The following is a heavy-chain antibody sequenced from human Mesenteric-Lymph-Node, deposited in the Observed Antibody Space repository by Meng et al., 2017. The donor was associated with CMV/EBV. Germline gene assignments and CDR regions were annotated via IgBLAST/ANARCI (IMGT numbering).Heavy chain of an antibody. Sequence: GESLKISCAASGFTFSDYYMSWIRQAPGKGLEWVSYISSSGSTIYYADSVKGRFTISRDNSKNTLYLQMNSLRAEDTAVYYCARDRGIVVVPAAIRYYYGMDVWGQGTTVTVSS. CDR2: ISSSGSTI. V-gene: IGHV3-11*01. D-gene: IGHD2-2*01. CDR1: GFTFSDYY. J-gene: IGHJ6*02. CDR3: ARDRGIVVVPAAIRYYYGMDV.